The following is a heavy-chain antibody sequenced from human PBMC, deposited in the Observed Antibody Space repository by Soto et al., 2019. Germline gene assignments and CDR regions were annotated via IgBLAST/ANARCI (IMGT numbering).Heavy chain of an antibody. D-gene: IGHD3-16*01. CDR3: AAAVPAEYVFPYYYMDV. J-gene: IGHJ6*03. CDR2: IYYSGSA. Sequence: QVQLQESGPGLVKPSETLSLTCTVSGASISSYHWSWIRQTPGKGLEWIGYIYYSGSANYNPSLNIRVTFSVDTSKNQVSLKLSSVTAADTGVYYCAAAVPAEYVFPYYYMDVWGKGTTVTVSS. CDR1: GASISSYH. V-gene: IGHV4-59*01.